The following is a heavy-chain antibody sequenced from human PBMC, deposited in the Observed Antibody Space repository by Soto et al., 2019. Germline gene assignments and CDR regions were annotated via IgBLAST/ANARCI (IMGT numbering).Heavy chain of an antibody. V-gene: IGHV1-69*06. CDR2: NIPNFGTA. J-gene: IGHJ2*01. Sequence: QVQLVQSGAEVKKPGSSVKVSCKASGGTFSSYAISWVRQAPGQGLGWMGGNIPNFGTANYAQKLQGRVTSTTDKSTSAAHMELSSLRSEDTAVYYCARHCDYGDCVCGYFDLWGRGTLVTVSS. CDR1: GGTFSSYA. CDR3: ARHCDYGDCVCGYFDL. D-gene: IGHD4-17*01.